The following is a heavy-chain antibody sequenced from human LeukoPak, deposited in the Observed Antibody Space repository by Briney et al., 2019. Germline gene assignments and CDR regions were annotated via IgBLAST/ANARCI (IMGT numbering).Heavy chain of an antibody. Sequence: SETLSLTCTVSGGSISSSSYYWGWIRQPPGKGLEWIAYIYYTGATNYNPSLKSRVTISLDTSKNQFSLRLSSVTAADTAVYYCARHGTAWQQQLELDSWGQGILVTVSS. J-gene: IGHJ4*02. CDR2: IYYTGAT. V-gene: IGHV4-61*05. D-gene: IGHD1-7*01. CDR3: ARHGTAWQQQLELDS. CDR1: GGSISSSSYY.